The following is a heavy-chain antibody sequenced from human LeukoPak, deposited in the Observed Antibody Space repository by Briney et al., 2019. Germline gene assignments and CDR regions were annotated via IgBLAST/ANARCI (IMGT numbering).Heavy chain of an antibody. Sequence: PGGSLRLSCAASGFTFDDYGTSWVRQAPGKGLEWVSGINWNGGSTGYADSVKGRFTISRDNAKNSLYLQMNSLRAEDTALYHCARDRDPGSGSYPNWFDPWGQGTLVTVSS. V-gene: IGHV3-20*01. D-gene: IGHD3-10*01. CDR3: ARDRDPGSGSYPNWFDP. CDR2: INWNGGST. J-gene: IGHJ5*02. CDR1: GFTFDDYG.